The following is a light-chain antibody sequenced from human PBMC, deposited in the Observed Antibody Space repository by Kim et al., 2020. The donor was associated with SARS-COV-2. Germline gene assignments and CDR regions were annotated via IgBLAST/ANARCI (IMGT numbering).Light chain of an antibody. J-gene: IGKJ4*01. V-gene: IGKV1-39*01. Sequence: ASVGDRVTIACRASQSSGTYLNWYQQKPGKAPKLLIYAASSLQSGVPSRFSGSGSGTDFTLTISSLQPEDFATYYCQQSHTTPLLTFGGGTKLEI. CDR3: QQSHTTPLLT. CDR1: QSSGTY. CDR2: AAS.